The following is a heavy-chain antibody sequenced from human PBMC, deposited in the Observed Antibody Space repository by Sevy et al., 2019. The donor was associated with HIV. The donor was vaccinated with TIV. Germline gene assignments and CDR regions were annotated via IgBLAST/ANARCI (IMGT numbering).Heavy chain of an antibody. CDR1: GFTFSSYA. J-gene: IGHJ6*03. Sequence: GGSLRLSCAASGFTFSSYAMSWVRQAPGKGLEWVSAISGSGGSTYYADSVKGRFTISRDNSKNTLYLQMNSLRAEDTAVYYCAKWFGVATNYYYYYMDVSGKGTPVTVSS. V-gene: IGHV3-23*01. CDR3: AKWFGVATNYYYYYMDV. CDR2: ISGSGGST. D-gene: IGHD3-3*01.